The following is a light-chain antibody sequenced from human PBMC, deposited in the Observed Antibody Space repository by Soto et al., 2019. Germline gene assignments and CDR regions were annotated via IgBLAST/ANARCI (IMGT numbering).Light chain of an antibody. Sequence: QSVLTQPPSVSGAPGQRVTISCTGSSSNIGAGYDVHWYQQLPGTAPKLLIYGNSNRHSGVPDRFSGSKSGTSASLAITGLQAEDEADYYCQSYDSSLSGSDYVFGTGTKLTVL. J-gene: IGLJ1*01. CDR3: QSYDSSLSGSDYV. V-gene: IGLV1-40*01. CDR1: SSNIGAGYD. CDR2: GNS.